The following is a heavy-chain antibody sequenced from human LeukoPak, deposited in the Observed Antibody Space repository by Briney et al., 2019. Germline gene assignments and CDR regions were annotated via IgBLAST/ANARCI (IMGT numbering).Heavy chain of an antibody. J-gene: IGHJ4*02. CDR3: ARDKWFGELQY. Sequence: PSETLSLTCTVSGGSISSSSYYWGWIRQPPGKGLEWIGSIYYSGSTYYNPSLKSRVTISVDTSKNQFSLKLSSVTAADTAVYYCARDKWFGELQYWGQGTLVTVSS. CDR1: GGSISSSSYY. D-gene: IGHD3-10*01. CDR2: IYYSGST. V-gene: IGHV4-39*07.